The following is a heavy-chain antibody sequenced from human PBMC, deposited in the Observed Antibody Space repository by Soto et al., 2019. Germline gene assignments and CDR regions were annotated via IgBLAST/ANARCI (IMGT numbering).Heavy chain of an antibody. D-gene: IGHD5-18*01. CDR3: AKDRGYSYGVGFDY. CDR1: GFTFSSYG. J-gene: IGHJ4*02. V-gene: IGHV3-30*18. Sequence: GSLLLPCSASGFTFSSYGMHWVRQAPGKGLEWVAVISYDGSNKYYADSVKGRFTISRDNSKNTLYLQMNSLRAEDTAVYYCAKDRGYSYGVGFDYWGQGTLVTVYS. CDR2: ISYDGSNK.